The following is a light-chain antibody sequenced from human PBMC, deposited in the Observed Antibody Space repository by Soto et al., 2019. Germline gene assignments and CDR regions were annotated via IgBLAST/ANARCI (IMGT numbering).Light chain of an antibody. V-gene: IGLV2-23*01. Sequence: QSVLTQPASVSGSPGQSITISCTGTSSDVGSYNLVSWYQQHPGKAPKFMXXXXXXRPXGVSNRFSGSKSGNTASLTISGXXAEDEADYYCCSYAGSTTYVFGPGTKVTVL. J-gene: IGLJ1*01. CDR3: CSYAGSTTYV. CDR2: XXX. CDR1: SSDVGSYNL.